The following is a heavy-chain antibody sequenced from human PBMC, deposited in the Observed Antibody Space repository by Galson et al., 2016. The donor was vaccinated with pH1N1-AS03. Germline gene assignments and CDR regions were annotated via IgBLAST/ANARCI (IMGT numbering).Heavy chain of an antibody. V-gene: IGHV1-69*13. CDR2: IIPSLSTP. CDR3: ARFDGNFDVWRGRFYYGMDV. J-gene: IGHJ6*02. Sequence: SVKVSCKASGGDFRSFAINWMRQAPGQGLEWMGGIIPSLSTPVYAQQFQGRVSITADVSTYTVFMEVNRLTSEDTAVYYCARFDGNFDVWRGRFYYGMDVWGQGTTVKVSS. D-gene: IGHD3-3*01. CDR1: GGDFRSFA.